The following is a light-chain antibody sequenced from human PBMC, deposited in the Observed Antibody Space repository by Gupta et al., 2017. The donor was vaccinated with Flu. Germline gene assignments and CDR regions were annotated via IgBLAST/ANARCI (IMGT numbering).Light chain of an antibody. V-gene: IGKV2-28*01. CDR1: QSLLHSNGYNY. J-gene: IGKJ1*01. CDR3: MQALQTPWT. CDR2: LGS. Sequence: MTQSPLSLPVTPGEPASISCRSSQSLLHSNGYNYLDWYLQKPGQSPQLLIYLGSNRASGVPDRFSGSGSGTDFTLKISRVEAEDVGVYYCMQALQTPWTFGQGTKVEIK.